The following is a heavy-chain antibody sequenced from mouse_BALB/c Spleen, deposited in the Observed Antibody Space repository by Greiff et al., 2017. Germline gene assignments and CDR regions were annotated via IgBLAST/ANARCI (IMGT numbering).Heavy chain of an antibody. J-gene: IGHJ3*01. V-gene: IGHV5-12-1*01. CDR3: ARGGVRAWFAY. CDR2: ISSGGGST. CDR1: GFAFSSYD. Sequence: EVMLVESGGGLVKPGGSLKLSCAASGFAFSSYDMSWVRQTPEKRLEWVAYISSGGGSTYYPDTVKGRFTISRDNAKNTLYLQMSSLKSEDTAMDYCARGGVRAWFAYWGQGTLVTVSA. D-gene: IGHD2-14*01.